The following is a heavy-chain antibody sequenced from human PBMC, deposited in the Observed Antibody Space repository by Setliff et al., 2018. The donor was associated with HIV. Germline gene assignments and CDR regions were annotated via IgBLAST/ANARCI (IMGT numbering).Heavy chain of an antibody. CDR2: ISPYNGNT. J-gene: IGHJ4*02. CDR3: ATGRDSSGYYFLADY. D-gene: IGHD3-22*01. V-gene: IGHV1-18*01. CDR1: GYSFTSYG. Sequence: ASVKVSCKASGYSFTSYGISWVRQAPGQGLEWMGWISPYNGNTNYAQKLQGRITVTTDTSTNTAYMELRTLRSDDTAVYYCATGRDSSGYYFLADYWGRGTLVTVSS.